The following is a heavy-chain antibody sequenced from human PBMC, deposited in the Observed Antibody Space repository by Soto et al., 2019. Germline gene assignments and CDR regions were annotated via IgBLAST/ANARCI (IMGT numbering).Heavy chain of an antibody. CDR3: AKVGPRIGTGWSEYFDQ. CDR1: GFTFSIYS. D-gene: IGHD6-19*01. CDR2: VNGYNT. V-gene: IGHV3-23*01. Sequence: EVQLLESGGVLVQPGGSLRLSCAASGFTFSIYSLSWVRQAPGKGLEWVSAVNGYNTHYADSVKGRFTISRDNDRSTLYLQMRSLRVEDTAIYYCAKVGPRIGTGWSEYFDQWGQGTLVTVS. J-gene: IGHJ4*02.